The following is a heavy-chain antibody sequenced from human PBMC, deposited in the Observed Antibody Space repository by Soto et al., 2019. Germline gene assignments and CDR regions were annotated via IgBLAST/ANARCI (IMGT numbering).Heavy chain of an antibody. J-gene: IGHJ5*02. V-gene: IGHV1-18*01. CDR2: ISAYNGNT. D-gene: IGHD6-13*01. CDR3: ARDSPSPAAAGINNNWFDP. CDR1: GYTFTSYV. Sequence: GASVKVSCKASGYTFTSYVISWVRQAPGQGLEWMGWISAYNGNTNYAQKLQGRVTMTTDTSTSTAYMELRSLRSDDTAVYYCARDSPSPAAAGINNNWFDPWGQGTLVTVSS.